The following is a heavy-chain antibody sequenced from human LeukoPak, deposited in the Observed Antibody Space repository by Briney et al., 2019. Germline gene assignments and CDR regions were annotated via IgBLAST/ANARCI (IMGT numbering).Heavy chain of an antibody. Sequence: GGSLRLSCEASTFTFIPGWMSWVRQAPGKGLEWVAMMKRDGSEKLYVDSVRGRFTISRDNAKNSLYLQMDSLRDEDSALYCCASLDSAHPSGVHWGQGTLVTVSS. J-gene: IGHJ4*02. V-gene: IGHV3-7*01. D-gene: IGHD5-18*01. CDR1: TFTFIPGW. CDR3: ASLDSAHPSGVH. CDR2: MKRDGSEK.